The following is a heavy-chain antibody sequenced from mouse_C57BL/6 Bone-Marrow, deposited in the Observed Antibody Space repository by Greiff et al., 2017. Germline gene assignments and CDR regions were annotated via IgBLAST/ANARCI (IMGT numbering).Heavy chain of an antibody. CDR3: TTELYYRKRYYAMDY. J-gene: IGHJ4*01. CDR1: GFNIKDDY. V-gene: IGHV14-4*01. Sequence: EVQLQQSGAELVRPGASVKLSCTASGFNIKDDYMHWVKQRPEQGLEWIGWIDPENGDTEYDSKFQGKATITADTSSNTAYLQLSSLTSEDTAVYYCTTELYYRKRYYAMDYWGQGTSVTVSS. D-gene: IGHD2-14*01. CDR2: IDPENGDT.